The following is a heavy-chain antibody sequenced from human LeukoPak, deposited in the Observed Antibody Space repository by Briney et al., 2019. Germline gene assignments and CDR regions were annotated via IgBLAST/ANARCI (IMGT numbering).Heavy chain of an antibody. J-gene: IGHJ4*02. D-gene: IGHD6-13*01. CDR2: IYYSGST. Sequence: PSETLSLTCAVSGASVSGSNYYWGWIRQPPGKGLEWIGYIYYSGSTNYNPSLKSRVTIPVETSKNEFSLKLRSVTAADTAVYYCARVTGYRIEDYFDYWGQGTLVTVSS. CDR1: GASVSGSNYY. CDR3: ARVTGYRIEDYFDY. V-gene: IGHV4-61*01.